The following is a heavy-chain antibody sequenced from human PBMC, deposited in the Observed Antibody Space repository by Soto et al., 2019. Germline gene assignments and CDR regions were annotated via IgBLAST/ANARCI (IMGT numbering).Heavy chain of an antibody. D-gene: IGHD3-10*01. CDR3: ARERAFGESSPGYYYYGMDV. CDR2: IYHSGST. V-gene: IGHV4-4*02. J-gene: IGHJ6*02. Sequence: TSETLSLTCAVSGGSSSSSNWWSWVRQTPGKGLEWIGEIYHSGSTNYNPSLKSRVTISVDKSKNQFSLKLSSVSAADTAVYYCARERAFGESSPGYYYYGMDVWGQGTTVTVSS. CDR1: GGSSSSSNW.